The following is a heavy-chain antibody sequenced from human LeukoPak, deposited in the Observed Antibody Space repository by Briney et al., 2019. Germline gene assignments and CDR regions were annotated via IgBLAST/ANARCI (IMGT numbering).Heavy chain of an antibody. J-gene: IGHJ4*02. Sequence: SETLSLTCTVSGGSISSYYRSWIRQPPGKGLEWIGYIYYSGSTNYNPSLKSRVTISVDTSKNQFSLKLSSVTATDTAVYYCARHSSGWYEVRPYYFDYWGQGTLVTVSS. CDR3: ARHSSGWYEVRPYYFDY. V-gene: IGHV4-59*08. D-gene: IGHD6-19*01. CDR2: IYYSGST. CDR1: GGSISSYY.